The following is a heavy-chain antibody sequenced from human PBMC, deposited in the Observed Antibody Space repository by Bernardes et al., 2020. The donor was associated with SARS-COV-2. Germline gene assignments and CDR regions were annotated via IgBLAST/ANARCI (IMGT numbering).Heavy chain of an antibody. CDR3: ARGPICDTVTCYTVGVMDV. Sequence: GGSLRLSCAASGFSFSDYAMTWVRQAPGKGLEWVSSISVSSNLTYYADSVRGRFTISRDNAKNTMFLQMNSLRGEDTALYYCARGPICDTVTCYTVGVMDVWGQGTTVTVYS. J-gene: IGHJ6*02. CDR2: ISVSSNLT. D-gene: IGHD3-16*02. V-gene: IGHV3-23*01. CDR1: GFSFSDYA.